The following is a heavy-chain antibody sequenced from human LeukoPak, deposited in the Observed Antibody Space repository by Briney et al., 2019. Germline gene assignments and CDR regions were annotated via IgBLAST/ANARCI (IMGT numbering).Heavy chain of an antibody. J-gene: IGHJ4*02. CDR3: ARSPQEYSGRDRNFDY. Sequence: KSSDTLSLTCSVSGGSISSGRYYGRWVRQPAGKGLGWIVRIYARGSTNYNPSLKSRVTISVDTPKNQFSLKLSSVTAADTAVYYCARSPQEYSGRDRNFDYGGQGTLVTVSS. CDR2: IYARGST. V-gene: IGHV4-61*02. CDR1: GGSISSGRYY. D-gene: IGHD1-26*01.